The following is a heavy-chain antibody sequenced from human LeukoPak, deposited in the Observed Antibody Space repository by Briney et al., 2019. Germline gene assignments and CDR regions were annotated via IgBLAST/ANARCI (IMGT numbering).Heavy chain of an antibody. CDR1: GGTFSSYA. CDR3: SIGSLAAAGSPSDY. Sequence: RVASVKVSCKASGGTFSSYAISWVRQAPGQGLEWMGWISAYNGNTNYAQKLQGRVTMTTDTSTSTAYMELRSLRSDDTAVYYCSIGSLAAAGSPSDYWGQGTLVTVSS. CDR2: ISAYNGNT. J-gene: IGHJ4*02. D-gene: IGHD6-13*01. V-gene: IGHV1-18*01.